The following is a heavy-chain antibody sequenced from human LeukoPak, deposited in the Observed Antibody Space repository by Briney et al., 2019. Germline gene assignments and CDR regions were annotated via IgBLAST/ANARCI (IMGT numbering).Heavy chain of an antibody. D-gene: IGHD5/OR15-5a*01. CDR2: IYPGYSDA. CDR3: ARSFYESRGILYYYYMDV. J-gene: IGHJ6*03. Sequence: GESLKISCKVSGYRLTNNWIGWVRQVPGKGLEWMGIIYPGYSDARYSPSFQGQVTFSVDTSTSTVYLQWSSLKASDTAMYYCARSFYESRGILYYYYMDVWGKGPTVNVSS. V-gene: IGHV5-51*01. CDR1: GYRLTNNW.